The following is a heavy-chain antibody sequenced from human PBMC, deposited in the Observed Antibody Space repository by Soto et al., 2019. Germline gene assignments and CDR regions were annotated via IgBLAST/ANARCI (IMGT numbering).Heavy chain of an antibody. Sequence: QVQLVQSGAEVKKPESSVKVSCKAPGGTFSTYAISWVRQAPGQGLEWMGGIIHIFGTANYAQRFQDRVTITAHDSTNTVYMELRSLRSEDTAVYFCASGIQLWLRQINNGYSGWGQGTLVTVSS. CDR3: ASGIQLWLRQINNGYSG. V-gene: IGHV1-69*12. J-gene: IGHJ4*02. CDR2: IIHIFGTA. CDR1: GGTFSTYA. D-gene: IGHD5-18*01.